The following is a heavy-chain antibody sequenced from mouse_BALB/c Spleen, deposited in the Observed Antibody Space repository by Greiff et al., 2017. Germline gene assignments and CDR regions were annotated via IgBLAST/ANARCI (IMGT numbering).Heavy chain of an antibody. V-gene: IGHV1S56*01. J-gene: IGHJ4*01. CDR2: IYPGNVNT. CDR3: ARGSGAMDY. CDR1: GYTFTSYY. Sequence: QVQLQQSGPELVKPGASVRISCKASGYTFTSYYIHWVKQRPGQGLEWIGWIYPGNVNTKYNEKFKGKATLTADKSSSTAYMQLSSLTSEDSAVYYCARGSGAMDYWGQGTSVTVSS.